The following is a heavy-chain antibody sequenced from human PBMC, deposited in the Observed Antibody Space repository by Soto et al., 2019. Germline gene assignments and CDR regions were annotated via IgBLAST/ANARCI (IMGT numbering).Heavy chain of an antibody. CDR2: ISAYNGNT. V-gene: IGHV1-18*01. D-gene: IGHD4-17*01. Sequence: QVQLVQSGAEVKKPGASVKVSCKASGYTFTSYGISWVRQAPGQGLEWMGWISAYNGNTNYAQKLQGRVTMTTDTSKXTAYMELRSLRSDDTAVYYCARDPLGNYGDYYFDYWGQGTLVTVSS. CDR3: ARDPLGNYGDYYFDY. J-gene: IGHJ4*02. CDR1: GYTFTSYG.